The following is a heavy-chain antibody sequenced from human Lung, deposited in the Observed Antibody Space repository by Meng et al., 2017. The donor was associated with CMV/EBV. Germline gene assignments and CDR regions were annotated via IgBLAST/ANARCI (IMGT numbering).Heavy chain of an antibody. V-gene: IGHV1-2*06. Sequence: QVPLVPSGAEVKKPGASVKVSCKASGYTFTGYYMHWLRQAPGQGLEWVGRITPSSGGTTYAQKFQGRVTMTRDTSISTAYMELSSLRSDDAAIYYCVRANLGSADYWGQGTLVTVSS. CDR2: ITPSSGGT. CDR1: GYTFTGYY. J-gene: IGHJ4*02. D-gene: IGHD7-27*01. CDR3: VRANLGSADY.